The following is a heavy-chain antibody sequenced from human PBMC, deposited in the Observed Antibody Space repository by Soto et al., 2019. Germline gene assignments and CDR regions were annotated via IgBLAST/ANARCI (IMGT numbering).Heavy chain of an antibody. D-gene: IGHD4-17*01. CDR3: ARGNVDYVGYYYGMDV. J-gene: IGHJ6*02. CDR2: VYYRGST. Sequence: LSLTCRVSGGSISSYYWNWILQPPGKGLEWIGYVYYRGSTNYDRSLRSRITISVDTPMNQIYLNLNSVAAADTGVYYGARGNVDYVGYYYGMDVWGQGTTVPVSS. CDR1: GGSISSYY. V-gene: IGHV4-59*01.